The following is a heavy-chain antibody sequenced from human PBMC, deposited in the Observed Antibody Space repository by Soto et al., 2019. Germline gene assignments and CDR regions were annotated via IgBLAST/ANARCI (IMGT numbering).Heavy chain of an antibody. CDR2: IYYSGST. CDR3: ARTSGFQDYYYMDV. D-gene: IGHD3-10*01. CDR1: GYCISSSNW. Sequence: SATLSLTCAVSGYCISSSNWWGWIRQPPGKGLEWIGYIYYSGSTYYNPSLKSRVTMSVDTSKNQFSLKLSSVTAVDAAVYYCARTSGFQDYYYMDVWGKGTTGTVSS. J-gene: IGHJ6*03. V-gene: IGHV4-28*01.